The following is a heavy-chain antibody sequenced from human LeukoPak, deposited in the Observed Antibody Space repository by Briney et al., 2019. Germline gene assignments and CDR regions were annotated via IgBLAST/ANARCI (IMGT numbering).Heavy chain of an antibody. CDR3: VRGTGY. Sequence: GGSLSLSCSVSASTFSTYVMHCVRQAPGKGRGYVSAISSNGDKTYYADSVKGRFTISRDNSKNTVYFQMSSLRADDTAVYYCVRGTGYWGEGTLVTVSS. CDR2: ISSNGDKT. J-gene: IGHJ4*02. V-gene: IGHV3-64D*06. CDR1: ASTFSTYV.